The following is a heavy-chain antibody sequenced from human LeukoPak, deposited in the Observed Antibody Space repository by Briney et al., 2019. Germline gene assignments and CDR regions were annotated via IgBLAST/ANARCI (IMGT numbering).Heavy chain of an antibody. J-gene: IGHJ4*02. CDR2: VDPEDGET. CDR1: GYTFTDYY. V-gene: IGHV1-69-2*01. CDR3: ATVPDSGSYSEGAY. Sequence: ASVKVSCKVSGYTFTDYYMHWVQQAPGKGLEWMGLVDPEDGETIYAEKFQGRVTITADTSTDTAYMELSNLRSEDTAVYYCATVPDSGSYSEGAYWGQGTLVTVSS. D-gene: IGHD1-26*01.